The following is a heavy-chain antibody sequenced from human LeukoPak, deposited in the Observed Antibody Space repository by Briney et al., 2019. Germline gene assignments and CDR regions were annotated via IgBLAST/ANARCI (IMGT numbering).Heavy chain of an antibody. D-gene: IGHD6-19*01. CDR2: MYHSGIT. V-gene: IGHV4-38-2*02. J-gene: IGHJ4*02. Sequence: SETLPLTCTVSGYSISSGYYWGWIRPSPGKGLEWIGIMYHSGITHYNPSLKSRLTMSMDTSKNQFSLILSSVTAADTAAYYCARSGFATGWTFDYWGQGNLVTVSS. CDR1: GYSISSGYY. CDR3: ARSGFATGWTFDY.